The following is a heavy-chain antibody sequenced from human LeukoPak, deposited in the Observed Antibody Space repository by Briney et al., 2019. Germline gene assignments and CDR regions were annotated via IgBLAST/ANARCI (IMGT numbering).Heavy chain of an antibody. CDR2: IWSDGSNK. Sequence: GGSLRLSCAAPGFIFSSYGMHWVRQAPGKGLEWVAVIWSDGSNKYYGDSVKGRFTISRDNSKNTVYLQMNSLGAEDTAVYYCARGPPYGDYDYWGRGTLVTVSS. V-gene: IGHV3-33*01. D-gene: IGHD4-17*01. CDR1: GFIFSSYG. CDR3: ARGPPYGDYDY. J-gene: IGHJ4*02.